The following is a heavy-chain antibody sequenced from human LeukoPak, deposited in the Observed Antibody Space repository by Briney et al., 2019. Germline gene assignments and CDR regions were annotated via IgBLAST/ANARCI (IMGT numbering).Heavy chain of an antibody. CDR2: IYYSGRT. V-gene: IGHV4-39*01. Sequence: SETLSLTCTVSGGSITSSSYFWGWIRQPPGKGLEWIGSIYYSGRTYYNPPLKSRVTISVDTSNNQFSLKLSSVTAADTAVYYCARHARGGNDIPYYFDYWGQGTLVSVSS. J-gene: IGHJ4*02. CDR3: ARHARGGNDIPYYFDY. CDR1: GGSITSSSYF. D-gene: IGHD5-12*01.